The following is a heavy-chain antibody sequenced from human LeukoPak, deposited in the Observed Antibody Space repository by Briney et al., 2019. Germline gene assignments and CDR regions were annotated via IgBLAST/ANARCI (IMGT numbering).Heavy chain of an antibody. CDR1: GGSISSGDYY. V-gene: IGHV4-30-4*08. CDR3: ARGVTWIQLWPYFDY. D-gene: IGHD5-18*01. Sequence: PSQTLSLTCSVSGGSISSGDYYWSWVRHPPGTGLEWVGYIYYSGSTYYNPSLKSRVTISVDTSKNQFSLKLSSVTAADTAVYYCARGVTWIQLWPYFDYWGQGTLVTVSS. J-gene: IGHJ4*02. CDR2: IYYSGST.